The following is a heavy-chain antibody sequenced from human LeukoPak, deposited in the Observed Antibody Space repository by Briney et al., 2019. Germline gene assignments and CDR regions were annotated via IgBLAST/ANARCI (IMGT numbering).Heavy chain of an antibody. D-gene: IGHD3-3*01. J-gene: IGHJ4*02. CDR2: ISGSGGST. V-gene: IGHV3-23*01. Sequence: GGSLRLSCAASGFTFSSYAMSWVRQAPGKGLEWVSAISGSGGSTYYADSVKGRFTISRDNSKNTLYLQMNSLRAEDTAVYDGAKRPTYDFWSSTDYYFDYWGQGTLVTVSS. CDR3: AKRPTYDFWSSTDYYFDY. CDR1: GFTFSSYA.